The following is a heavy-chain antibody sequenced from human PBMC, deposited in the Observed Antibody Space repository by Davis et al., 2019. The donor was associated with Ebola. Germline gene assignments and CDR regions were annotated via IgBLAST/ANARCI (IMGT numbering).Heavy chain of an antibody. D-gene: IGHD1-20*01. J-gene: IGHJ3*02. Sequence: GGSLRLSCKDSGNSFNTHWIGWVRQMPGKGLEWMGIIYTGDSDIRYSPSFRGQVTISADKSIKTAFLQWSSLKASDTAMYYCATLRRTITGMDDGFDIWGQGTMVTVSS. V-gene: IGHV5-51*01. CDR1: GNSFNTHW. CDR2: IYTGDSDI. CDR3: ATLRRTITGMDDGFDI.